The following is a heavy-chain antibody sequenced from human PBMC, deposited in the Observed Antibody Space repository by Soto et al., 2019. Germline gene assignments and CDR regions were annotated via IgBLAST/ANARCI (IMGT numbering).Heavy chain of an antibody. Sequence: QVQLVQSGAEVKKPGASVKVSCKTSGYPFTSYGINWVRQAPGQGPEWKGWISAYNGKTSYTQKFKGRVTMTTDTSTSTAYMELRSLRSDDTAVYYCARARLIAVTGLLHYWGQGTLVTVSS. J-gene: IGHJ4*02. CDR3: ARARLIAVTGLLHY. CDR2: ISAYNGKT. CDR1: GYPFTSYG. V-gene: IGHV1-18*01. D-gene: IGHD6-19*01.